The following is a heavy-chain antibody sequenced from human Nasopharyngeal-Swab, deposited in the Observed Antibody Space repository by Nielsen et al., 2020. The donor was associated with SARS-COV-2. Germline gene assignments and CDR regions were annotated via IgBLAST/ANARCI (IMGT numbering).Heavy chain of an antibody. J-gene: IGHJ3*02. CDR3: ARGWDDAFDI. CDR2: IYYSGST. V-gene: IGHV4-59*01. CDR1: GRSISIYY. D-gene: IGHD1-26*01. Sequence: SLTWTLCGRSISIYYWCWTRQPPGKGLEWIGYIYYSGSTNYNPSLKSRVTISVDTSKNQFSLKLSSVTAADTAVYYCARGWDDAFDIWGQGTMVTVSS.